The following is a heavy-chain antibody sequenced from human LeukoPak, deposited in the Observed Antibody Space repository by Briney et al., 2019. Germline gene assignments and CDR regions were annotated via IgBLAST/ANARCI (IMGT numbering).Heavy chain of an antibody. CDR2: IYSDGSDT. Sequence: GGSLRPSCAGSGFTFSTAWMHWVRQAPGKGLVWVSRIYSDGSDTTYADPVKGRFTIFRDNAKNTLYLQMNSLRADDTAVYYCATDAGHGFSFWGQGTMVTV. CDR1: GFTFSTAW. CDR3: ATDAGHGFSF. V-gene: IGHV3-74*03. D-gene: IGHD3-10*01. J-gene: IGHJ3*01.